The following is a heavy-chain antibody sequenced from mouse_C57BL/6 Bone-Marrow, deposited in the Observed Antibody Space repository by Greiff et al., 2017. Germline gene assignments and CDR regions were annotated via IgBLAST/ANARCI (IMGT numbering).Heavy chain of an antibody. CDR1: GFNFKGDY. Sequence: EVQLQQSGAELVRPGASVKLSCTASGFNFKGDYMHWVKQRPEQGLEWIGWIDPENGDTEYASKFKGKATLTVDKSSNTAYLQLSSLTSEDTAVYYCTSDRGVSLDVWGTGTTVTVSS. D-gene: IGHD3-2*01. V-gene: IGHV14-4*01. J-gene: IGHJ1*03. CDR2: IDPENGDT. CDR3: TSDRGVSLDV.